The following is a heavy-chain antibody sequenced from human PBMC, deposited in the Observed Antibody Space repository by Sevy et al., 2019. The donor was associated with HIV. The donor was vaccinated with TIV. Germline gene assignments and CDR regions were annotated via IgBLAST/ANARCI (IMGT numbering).Heavy chain of an antibody. V-gene: IGHV3-7*01. CDR2: IKQDGSEK. Sequence: GGSLRLSCAASGFTFSSYWMSWVRQAPGKGREWVANIKQDGSEKYYVDSVKGRFTISRDNAKNSLYLQMNSLRAEDTAVYYCARSTGYSSSWYCYYGMDVWGQGTTVTVSS. D-gene: IGHD6-13*01. J-gene: IGHJ6*02. CDR1: GFTFSSYW. CDR3: ARSTGYSSSWYCYYGMDV.